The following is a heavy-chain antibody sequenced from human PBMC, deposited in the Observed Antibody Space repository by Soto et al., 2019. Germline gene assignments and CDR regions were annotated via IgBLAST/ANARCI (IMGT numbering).Heavy chain of an antibody. Sequence: QVQLQESGPGLVKPSQTLSLTCTVSGGSISSGDYYWSWIRQPPGKGLEWIGYIYYSGSTYYNPSLKSRVTISVDTSKNQFSLKLSSVTAADTAVYYCARDRPYYYDSRGAFDIWGQGTMVTVSS. CDR3: ARDRPYYYDSRGAFDI. CDR2: IYYSGST. D-gene: IGHD3-22*01. CDR1: GGSISSGDYY. V-gene: IGHV4-30-4*01. J-gene: IGHJ3*02.